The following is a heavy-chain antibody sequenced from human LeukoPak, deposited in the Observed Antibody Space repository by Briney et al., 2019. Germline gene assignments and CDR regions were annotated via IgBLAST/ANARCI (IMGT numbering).Heavy chain of an antibody. V-gene: IGHV1-69*13. CDR2: IIPIFGTA. D-gene: IGHD3-9*01. J-gene: IGHJ4*02. CDR3: ARGREYDILTGYYGYFDY. CDR1: GGTFNSYA. Sequence: SVKVSCKASGGTFNSYAISWVRQAPGQGLEWMGGIIPIFGTANYAQKFQGRVTITADESTSTAYMELSSLRSEDTAVYYCARGREYDILTGYYGYFDYWGQGTLVTVSS.